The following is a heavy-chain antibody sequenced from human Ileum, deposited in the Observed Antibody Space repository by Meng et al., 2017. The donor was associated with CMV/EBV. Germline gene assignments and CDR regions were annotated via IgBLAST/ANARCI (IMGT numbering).Heavy chain of an antibody. D-gene: IGHD3-10*01. J-gene: IGHJ2*01. CDR1: GFTFSAYW. Sequence: LSCAGSGFTFSAYWMQWVRKAPGKGLVWVSRINSDGGRTTYADYVKSRFTISRDNAKNTLNLQMNSLRAEDTAVYYCARGGIECFDLWGRGTLVTVSS. V-gene: IGHV3-74*03. CDR2: INSDGGRT. CDR3: ARGGIECFDL.